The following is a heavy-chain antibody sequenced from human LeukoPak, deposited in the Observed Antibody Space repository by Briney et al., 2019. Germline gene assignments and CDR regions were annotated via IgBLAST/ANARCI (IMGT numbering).Heavy chain of an antibody. V-gene: IGHV3-21*01. J-gene: IGHJ5*02. CDR2: ISSSSSYI. Sequence: SGGSLRLSCAASGFTFSSYSMNWVRQAPGKGLEWVSSISSSSSYIYYADSVKGRFTISRDNAKNSLYLQMNSLRAEDTAVYYCASSPTRGSGWYTTWGQGTLVTVSS. CDR3: ASSPTRGSGWYTT. CDR1: GFTFSSYS. D-gene: IGHD6-19*01.